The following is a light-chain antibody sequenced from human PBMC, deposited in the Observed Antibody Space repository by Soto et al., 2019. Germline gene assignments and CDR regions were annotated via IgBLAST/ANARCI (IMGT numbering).Light chain of an antibody. CDR3: PQYDNSAPLS. CDR1: QSVRSSY. V-gene: IGKV3D-20*01. J-gene: IGKJ4*01. CDR2: DGS. Sequence: EIVLTQSPATLSLSPGDRATLSCGASQSVRSSYVAWYQQKAGLAPRLLIYDGSSRASGIPDRFSGSGSGTDFTLTIGRLEPEYFALYYSPQYDNSAPLSFGGGT.